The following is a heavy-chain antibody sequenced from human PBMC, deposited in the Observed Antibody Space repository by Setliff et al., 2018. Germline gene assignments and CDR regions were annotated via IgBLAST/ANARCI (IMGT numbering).Heavy chain of an antibody. CDR3: ARAFDSSGYYGESHTHYFDN. CDR2: LYYSGDT. Sequence: PSETLSLTCTVSGGSINNYYWSWIRQSPGKGLEWIGSLYYSGDTYYNPSLKSRVTMSLDTSKNQFSLNLYSVTAADTAVYYCARAFDSSGYYGESHTHYFDNWGQGTLVTVSS. J-gene: IGHJ4*02. V-gene: IGHV4-59*04. CDR1: GGSINNYY. D-gene: IGHD3-22*01.